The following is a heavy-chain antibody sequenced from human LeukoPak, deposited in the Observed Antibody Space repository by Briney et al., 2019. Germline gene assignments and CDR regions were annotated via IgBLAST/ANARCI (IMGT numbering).Heavy chain of an antibody. V-gene: IGHV1-2*02. CDR2: INPNSGGT. CDR1: GGTFTSYG. CDR3: AREYYDFWSGYRTYYYGMDV. D-gene: IGHD3-3*01. Sequence: ASVKVSCKASGGTFTSYGISWVRQAPGQGLEWMGWINPNSGGTNYAQKFQGRVTMTRDTSISTAYMELSRLRSDDTAVYYCAREYYDFWSGYRTYYYGMDVWGQGTTVTVSS. J-gene: IGHJ6*02.